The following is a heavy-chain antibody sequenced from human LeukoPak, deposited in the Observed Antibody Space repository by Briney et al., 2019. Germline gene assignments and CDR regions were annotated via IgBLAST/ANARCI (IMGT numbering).Heavy chain of an antibody. CDR3: ARLTIFGVVPLTYYFDY. J-gene: IGHJ4*02. CDR1: GGSISSYY. V-gene: IGHV4-59*01. Sequence: TSETLSLTCTVSGGSISSYYWSWIRQPPGKGLEWIGYIYYSGSTNYNPSLKSRVTISVDTSKNQFSLKLSSVTAADTAVYYCARLTIFGVVPLTYYFDYWGQGTLVTVSS. D-gene: IGHD3-3*01. CDR2: IYYSGST.